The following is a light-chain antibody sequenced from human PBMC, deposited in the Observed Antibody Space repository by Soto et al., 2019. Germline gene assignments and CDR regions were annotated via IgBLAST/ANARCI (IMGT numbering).Light chain of an antibody. CDR1: QSIIRS. CDR3: QQYNSYLLT. V-gene: IGKV1-5*01. J-gene: IGKJ3*01. Sequence: DIQMTQSPSTLSASVGDRVTITCRASQSIIRSLAWYQQKPGKAPNLLIYDVSSLESGVPSRFSGSGFGTEFTLTISSLQPDDFATYYCQQYNSYLLTFGPGTKVDIK. CDR2: DVS.